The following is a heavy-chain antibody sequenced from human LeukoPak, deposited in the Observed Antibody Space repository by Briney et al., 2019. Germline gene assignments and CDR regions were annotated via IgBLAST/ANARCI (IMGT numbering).Heavy chain of an antibody. D-gene: IGHD1-26*01. CDR2: IKEDGSEK. Sequence: GGSLRLSCVASGFSFSTYWMSWVRQAPGKGLEWVANIKEDGSEKYYADSVKGRFTISRDNSKNTLYLQMNSLRAEDTAVYYCARDTGGSYYGFDYWGQGTLVTVSS. J-gene: IGHJ4*02. CDR1: GFSFSTYW. CDR3: ARDTGGSYYGFDY. V-gene: IGHV3-7*01.